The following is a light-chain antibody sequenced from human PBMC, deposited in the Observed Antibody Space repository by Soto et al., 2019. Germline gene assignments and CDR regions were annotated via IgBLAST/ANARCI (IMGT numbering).Light chain of an antibody. CDR1: QFISTY. Sequence: DIQMTQSPSSLSASVGDRVTNTCRASQFISTYLSWYQQKPGRAPQLLIYSASTLQNGVASRFSGSGSGKEFTLTISSLRPDDFATFFCQQSYSRPRTFGQGTKVEI. CDR3: QQSYSRPRT. J-gene: IGKJ1*01. CDR2: SAS. V-gene: IGKV1-39*01.